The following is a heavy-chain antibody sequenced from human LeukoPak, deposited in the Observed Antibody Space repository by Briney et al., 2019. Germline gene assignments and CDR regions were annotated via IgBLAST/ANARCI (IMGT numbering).Heavy chain of an antibody. Sequence: GGSLRLSCAASGFAFGSYWMSWVRQAPGKGLEWVANIKQDGSEKYYVDSVKGRFTISRDNAENSLSLQMNSLRAEDTAVYYCASAGGDSRSPLPFYYWGQGTLVTVSS. CDR1: GFAFGSYW. D-gene: IGHD6-6*01. CDR2: IKQDGSEK. CDR3: ASAGGDSRSPLPFYY. V-gene: IGHV3-7*03. J-gene: IGHJ4*02.